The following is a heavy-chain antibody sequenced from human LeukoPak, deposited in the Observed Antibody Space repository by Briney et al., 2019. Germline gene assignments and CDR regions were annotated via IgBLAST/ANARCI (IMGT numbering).Heavy chain of an antibody. D-gene: IGHD3-16*02. CDR2: IIPILGIA. CDR1: GGTFSSYA. V-gene: IGHV1-69*04. Sequence: ASVKVSCKASGGTFSSYAISWVRQAPGQGLEWMGRIIPILGIANYAQKFQGRVTITADKSTSTAYMELSSLRSEDTAVYYCARERLGELSTFDYWGQGTLVTVSS. CDR3: ARERLGELSTFDY. J-gene: IGHJ4*02.